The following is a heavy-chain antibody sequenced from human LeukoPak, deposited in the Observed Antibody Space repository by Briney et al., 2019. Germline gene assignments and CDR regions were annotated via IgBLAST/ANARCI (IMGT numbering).Heavy chain of an antibody. Sequence: GRSLRLSCAASGFTFSTYAMHWVRQAPGKGLEWVAVISNDGSNKYYADAVKGRFTISRDNAKNSLYLQMNSLRAEDTAVYYCAKDLSRGGGNLPDSFDYWGQGTQVTVSS. V-gene: IGHV3-30*04. CDR1: GFTFSTYA. J-gene: IGHJ4*02. CDR3: AKDLSRGGGNLPDSFDY. D-gene: IGHD4-23*01. CDR2: ISNDGSNK.